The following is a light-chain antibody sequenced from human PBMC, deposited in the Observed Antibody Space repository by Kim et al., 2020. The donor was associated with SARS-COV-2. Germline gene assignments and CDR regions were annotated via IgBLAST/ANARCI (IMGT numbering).Light chain of an antibody. V-gene: IGLV1-44*01. CDR2: SNS. CDR3: AAWDDSLNGVV. J-gene: IGLJ2*01. Sequence: QSVLTQPPSASGTPGQRVTISCSGSSSNIGSKTVNWYQQLPGTAPKVLIYSNSQRPSGVPDRFSGSKSGTSASLAISGLQSEDEADYYCAAWDDSLNGVVFGGGTQLTVL. CDR1: SSNIGSKT.